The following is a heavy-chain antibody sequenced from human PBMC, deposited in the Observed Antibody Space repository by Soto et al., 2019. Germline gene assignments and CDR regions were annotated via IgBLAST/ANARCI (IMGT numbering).Heavy chain of an antibody. CDR3: ARGPRARPPPDYGMEV. CDR1: GFTFSSHV. Sequence: EVQLLESGGGLVQPGGSLRLSCAASGFTFSSHVMNWVRQAPGKGLEWVAAISGGGGTTFYGDSVAGRFAMSRDNSKNTLFLPMNSLRAEDTAVYYCARGPRARPPPDYGMEVWGQGTTVTVSS. J-gene: IGHJ6*02. CDR2: ISGGGGTT. D-gene: IGHD6-6*01. V-gene: IGHV3-23*01.